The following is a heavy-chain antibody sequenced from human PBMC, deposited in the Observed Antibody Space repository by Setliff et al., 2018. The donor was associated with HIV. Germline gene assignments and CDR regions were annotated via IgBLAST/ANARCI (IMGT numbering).Heavy chain of an antibody. D-gene: IGHD2-15*01. CDR2: ISYDGSAK. Sequence: PGGSLRLSCVASGFTFRTFAMHWVRQAPGKGLEWVSVISYDGSAKYYVDSVKGRFTISRDNAQNSLYLQMNSLRAEDTAVYYCAREVVVVVATTDAFDIWGQGTMVTVSS. CDR1: GFTFRTFA. J-gene: IGHJ3*02. CDR3: AREVVVVVATTDAFDI. V-gene: IGHV3-30*07.